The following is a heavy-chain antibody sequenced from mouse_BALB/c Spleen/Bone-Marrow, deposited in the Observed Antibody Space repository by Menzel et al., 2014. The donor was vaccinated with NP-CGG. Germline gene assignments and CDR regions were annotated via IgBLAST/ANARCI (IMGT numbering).Heavy chain of an antibody. V-gene: IGHV14-3*02. Sequence: VQLQQSGAELVKPGASVRLSCTASGFNIKDTYMHWVKQRPEQGLEWIGRIDPANGNTKYDPKFQGKATITADTSSNTAYLQLSSLTSEDTAVYYCAVYDYEGFAYWGQGTLVTVSA. D-gene: IGHD2-4*01. CDR3: AVYDYEGFAY. J-gene: IGHJ3*01. CDR1: GFNIKDTY. CDR2: IDPANGNT.